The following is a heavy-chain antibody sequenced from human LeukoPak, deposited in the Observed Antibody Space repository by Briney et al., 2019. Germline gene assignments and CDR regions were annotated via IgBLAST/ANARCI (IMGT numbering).Heavy chain of an antibody. CDR3: ARGSEIPNWFDP. J-gene: IGHJ5*02. Sequence: GASVKVSCKASGYTFTSYDINWVRQATGQGLEWMGWMNPNRGNTGYAQKFQGRVTMTRNTSISTAYMELSSLRSEDTAAYYCARGSEIPNWFDPWGQGTLVTVSS. CDR2: MNPNRGNT. CDR1: GYTFTSYD. V-gene: IGHV1-8*01. D-gene: IGHD2-21*01.